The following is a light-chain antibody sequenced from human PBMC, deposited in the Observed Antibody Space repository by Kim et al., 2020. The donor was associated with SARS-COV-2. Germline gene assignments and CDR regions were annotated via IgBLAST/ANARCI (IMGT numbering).Light chain of an antibody. CDR1: QSVLHSSNSNNY. Sequence: DIVMTQSPDSLAVSLGERATINCRSSQSVLHSSNSNNYLAWYQQKPGQPPKLLIYWASTRESGVPDRFSGSGSGSDFTLTISSLQAEDVAVYYCQQYYSTPYTFGQGNKLEI. J-gene: IGKJ2*01. CDR3: QQYYSTPYT. V-gene: IGKV4-1*01. CDR2: WAS.